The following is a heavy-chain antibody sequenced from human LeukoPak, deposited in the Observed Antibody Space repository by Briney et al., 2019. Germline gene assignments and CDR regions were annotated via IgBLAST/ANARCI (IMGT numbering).Heavy chain of an antibody. D-gene: IGHD4-11*01. CDR1: GGSISSYY. CDR2: INHSGST. Sequence: PSETLSLTCTVSGGSISSYYWSWIRQPPGKGLEWIGEINHSGSTKYNPSLKSRVTISGDTSKNQFSLKLSSVTAADTAVYYCARGGGTTAKTRGWYLDLWGRGTLVTVSS. V-gene: IGHV4-34*01. CDR3: ARGGGTTAKTRGWYLDL. J-gene: IGHJ2*01.